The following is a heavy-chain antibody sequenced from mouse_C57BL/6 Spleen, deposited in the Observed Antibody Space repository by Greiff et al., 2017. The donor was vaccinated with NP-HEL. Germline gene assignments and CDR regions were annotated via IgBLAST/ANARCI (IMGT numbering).Heavy chain of an antibody. D-gene: IGHD1-1*01. Sequence: VKLQQPGAGLVKPGASVKLSCKASGYTFTSYWMHWVKQRPGRGLEWIGRIDPNSGGTKYNEKFKSKATLTVDKPSSTAYMQLSSLTSEDSAVYYCARSYYYGSAYYAMDYWGQGTSVTVSS. CDR2: IDPNSGGT. CDR1: GYTFTSYW. CDR3: ARSYYYGSAYYAMDY. J-gene: IGHJ4*01. V-gene: IGHV1-72*01.